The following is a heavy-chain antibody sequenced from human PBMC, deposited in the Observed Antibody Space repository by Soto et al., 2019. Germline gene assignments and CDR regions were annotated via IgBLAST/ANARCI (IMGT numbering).Heavy chain of an antibody. CDR2: IYANGNT. Sequence: QVQLQESGPGLVKPSGTLSLICTVSGDSINNFYWSWIRQSPGKGLEWIAYIYANGNTNHNPSLKSRVAISIDTSKSQFSLNLTSVTAADTAVYFCARGRSNAAFDSWGQGALVTVSS. CDR1: GDSINNFY. D-gene: IGHD1-26*01. J-gene: IGHJ4*02. CDR3: ARGRSNAAFDS. V-gene: IGHV4-4*09.